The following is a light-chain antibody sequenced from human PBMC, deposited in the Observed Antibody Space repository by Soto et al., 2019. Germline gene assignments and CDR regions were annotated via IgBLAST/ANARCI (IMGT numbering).Light chain of an antibody. CDR1: SSDVGSYNL. V-gene: IGLV2-23*01. CDR2: EGS. J-gene: IGLJ2*01. Sequence: QSVLTQPASVSGSPGQAITISCTGTSSDVGSYNLVSRYQQHPGKAPKLMIYEGSKRPSGVSNRFSGSKSGNTASLTISGLQAEDEADYYCCSYAGSSTLVVFGGGTKLTVL. CDR3: CSYAGSSTLVV.